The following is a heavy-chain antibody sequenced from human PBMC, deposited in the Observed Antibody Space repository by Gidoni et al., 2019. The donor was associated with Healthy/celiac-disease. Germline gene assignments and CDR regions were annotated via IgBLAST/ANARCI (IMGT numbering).Heavy chain of an antibody. Sequence: EVQLVESGGGLVKPGGSLRLSCAASGFTFSHAWMSWVRQAPGKGLEWVGRIKSKTDGGTTDYAAPVKGRFTISRDDSKNTLYLQMNSLKTEDTAVYYCVKWLVPVYYYYYYGMDVWGQGTTVTVSS. CDR2: IKSKTDGGTT. J-gene: IGHJ6*02. D-gene: IGHD6-19*01. CDR1: GFTFSHAW. CDR3: VKWLVPVYYYYYYGMDV. V-gene: IGHV3-15*01.